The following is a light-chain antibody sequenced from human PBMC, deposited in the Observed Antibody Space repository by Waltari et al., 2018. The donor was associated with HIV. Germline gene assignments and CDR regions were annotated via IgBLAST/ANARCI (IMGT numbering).Light chain of an antibody. Sequence: SYELTQPPSVSVSPGQTARITCSGDALPKQYAYWYQQKQGQAPVLVIYKDSERPSGSPERCSGASSGTTVTLTISGVQAEDEADYYCQSADSSGTYPVVFGGGTKLTVL. CDR1: ALPKQY. V-gene: IGLV3-25*03. J-gene: IGLJ2*01. CDR3: QSADSSGTYPVV. CDR2: KDS.